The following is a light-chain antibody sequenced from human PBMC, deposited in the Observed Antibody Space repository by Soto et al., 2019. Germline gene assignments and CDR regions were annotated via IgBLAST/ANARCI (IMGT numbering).Light chain of an antibody. CDR3: QQYGSSPIT. CDR1: QSVSSY. J-gene: IGKJ5*01. V-gene: IGKV3-11*01. CDR2: DSF. Sequence: EIVLIQSPGTLSLSPGERATFSCRASQSVSSYLAWYQQKPGQAPRLLIYDSFNRATGIPARFSGSGSGTDFTLTISSLEPEDFAVYYCQQYGSSPITFGQGTRLEIK.